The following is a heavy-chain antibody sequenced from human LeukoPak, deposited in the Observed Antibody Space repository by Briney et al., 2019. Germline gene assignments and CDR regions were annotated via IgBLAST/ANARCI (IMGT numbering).Heavy chain of an antibody. J-gene: IGHJ3*02. CDR3: ARDIGSSGWYRSGPDAFDI. CDR2: IYTSGST. Sequence: SETLSLTCTVSGGSISSYYWSWIRQPAGKGLEWIGRIYTSGSTNYNPSLKSRVTMSVDTSKNQFSLKLSSVTAADTAVYYCARDIGSSGWYRSGPDAFDIWGQGTMVTVSS. V-gene: IGHV4-4*07. D-gene: IGHD6-19*01. CDR1: GGSISSYY.